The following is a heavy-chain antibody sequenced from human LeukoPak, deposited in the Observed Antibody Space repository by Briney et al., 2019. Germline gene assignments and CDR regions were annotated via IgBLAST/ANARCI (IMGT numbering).Heavy chain of an antibody. CDR2: IKQDGSEK. CDR1: GFTFGKYW. V-gene: IGHV3-7*01. D-gene: IGHD6-19*01. Sequence: GGSLRLSCVASGFTFGKYWMSWVRQAPGKGLEWVANIKQDGSEKYYVDSVKGRFTISRDNAKNSLFLQMNSLRAEDTAVYYCARQAYGSGWSFDYWGQGTLVTVSS. J-gene: IGHJ4*02. CDR3: ARQAYGSGWSFDY.